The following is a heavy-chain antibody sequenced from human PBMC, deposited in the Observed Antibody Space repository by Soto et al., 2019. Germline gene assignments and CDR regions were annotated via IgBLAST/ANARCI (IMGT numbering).Heavy chain of an antibody. J-gene: IGHJ3*02. CDR3: AGGLVRRWNFLAFDI. V-gene: IGHV4-34*01. CDR1: SGSFSGYY. D-gene: IGHD1-7*01. CDR2: INHSGST. Sequence: QVPLQQWGAGLLKPSETLSLTCAVYSGSFSGYYWSWIRQAPGKRPEWIGEINHSGSTNYNPSLKSRVTISVDVSKNQFSLMLHSVTAADTAVYYCAGGLVRRWNFLAFDIWGLGTVVTVSS.